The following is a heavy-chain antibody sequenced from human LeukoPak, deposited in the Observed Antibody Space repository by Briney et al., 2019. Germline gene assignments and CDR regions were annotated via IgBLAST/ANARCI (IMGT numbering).Heavy chain of an antibody. V-gene: IGHV3-66*01. D-gene: IGHD5-12*01. Sequence: GGSLRLSCAASGFTVSSNYMSWVRQAPGKGLEWVSVIYSGGSTYYADSVKGRFTISRDNSKNTLYLQMNSLRAEDTAVYYCARIPIVATDMDVWGKGTTVTISS. CDR1: GFTVSSNY. J-gene: IGHJ6*03. CDR3: ARIPIVATDMDV. CDR2: IYSGGST.